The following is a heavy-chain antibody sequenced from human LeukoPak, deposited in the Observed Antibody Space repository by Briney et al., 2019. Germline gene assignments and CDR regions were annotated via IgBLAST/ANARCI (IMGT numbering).Heavy chain of an antibody. Sequence: GGSLRLSCAASGFTFSTYSMNWVRQAPGKGLEWVSYISGSSSTIYYADSVKGRFTISRDNAKNSVHLQMNSLRAEDTAVYYCARAIAAAEDYWGQGNLVTVSS. D-gene: IGHD6-13*01. CDR3: ARAIAAAEDY. CDR1: GFTFSTYS. CDR2: ISGSSSTI. J-gene: IGHJ4*02. V-gene: IGHV3-48*01.